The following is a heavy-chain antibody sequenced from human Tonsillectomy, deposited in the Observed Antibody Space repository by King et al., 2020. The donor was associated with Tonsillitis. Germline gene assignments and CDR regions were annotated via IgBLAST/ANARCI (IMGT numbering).Heavy chain of an antibody. Sequence: VQLVESGGGLVQPGGSLRLSCAASGFTFSGYWMHWVRQAPGKGLVWVSRIITDGNSTTYADSVKGRFTISRDNAKNTLYLQMNGLRAEDTAVYYCARDGYSRSFDYWGQGTLVTVSS. CDR3: ARDGYSRSFDY. CDR1: GFTFSGYW. CDR2: IITDGNST. D-gene: IGHD4-11*01. J-gene: IGHJ4*02. V-gene: IGHV3-74*01.